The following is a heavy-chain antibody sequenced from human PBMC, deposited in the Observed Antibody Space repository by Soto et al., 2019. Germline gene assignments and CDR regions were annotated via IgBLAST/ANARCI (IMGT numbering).Heavy chain of an antibody. J-gene: IGHJ4*02. CDR2: VSSAGGTT. Sequence: EVQLLESGGGLVQPGGSQRLSCTDPGFTFSSYAMTWVRQSPGKGLEWDSVVSSAGGTTYYTDSVKGRITISSYNSKNTVYLHMSSLTAEDSAVYYCAKGGYNINWRLDCWGQGNLVTVSS. V-gene: IGHV3-23*01. CDR3: AKGGYNINWRLDC. CDR1: GFTFSSYA. D-gene: IGHD6-13*01.